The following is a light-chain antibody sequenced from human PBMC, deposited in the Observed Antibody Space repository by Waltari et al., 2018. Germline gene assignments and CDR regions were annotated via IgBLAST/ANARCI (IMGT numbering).Light chain of an antibody. Sequence: DIHMTQSPSTLSASVGNRVTITCRASQSLNDWLAWYQQKPGEAPHLLIYKASSLQTGVPSRFSGTGSGTEYTLTISSFQPDDSATYYCLQHGSFPFTFGPGTNVDIK. CDR2: KAS. CDR3: LQHGSFPFT. J-gene: IGKJ3*01. CDR1: QSLNDW. V-gene: IGKV1-5*03.